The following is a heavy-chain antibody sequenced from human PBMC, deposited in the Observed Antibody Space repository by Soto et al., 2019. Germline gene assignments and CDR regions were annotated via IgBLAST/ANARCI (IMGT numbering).Heavy chain of an antibody. Sequence: QLQLQESGPGLVKPSETLSLTCTVSGGSISSSSYYWGWIRQPPGKGLEWIGSIYYSGSTYYNPSLKSRVTISVDTSKNQFSLKLSSVTAADTAVYYCARHLWGIAVAGKGNRLGLDYFDYWGQGTLVTVSS. V-gene: IGHV4-39*01. CDR1: GGSISSSSYY. D-gene: IGHD6-19*01. CDR3: ARHLWGIAVAGKGNRLGLDYFDY. CDR2: IYYSGST. J-gene: IGHJ4*02.